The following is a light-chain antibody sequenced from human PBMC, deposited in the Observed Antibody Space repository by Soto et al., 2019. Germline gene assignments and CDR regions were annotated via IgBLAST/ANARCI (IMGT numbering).Light chain of an antibody. CDR2: GAS. J-gene: IGKJ1*01. V-gene: IGKV3-20*01. CDR1: QSIRSNY. Sequence: ETVLTQSPGTLSLSPGERATLSCRASQSIRSNYLAWYRQTPGQAPRLLIYGASKRGSGIADRFSGSGSGTDFTLIISRLEAEDFALYYYQQYGSSPRTFGQGTKVEIK. CDR3: QQYGSSPRT.